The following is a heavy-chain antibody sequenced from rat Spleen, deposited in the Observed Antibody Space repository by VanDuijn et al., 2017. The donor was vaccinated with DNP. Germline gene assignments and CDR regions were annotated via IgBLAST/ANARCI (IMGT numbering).Heavy chain of an antibody. CDR3: AKGGYPYYFDY. CDR1: GFAFSDYY. J-gene: IGHJ2*01. Sequence: EVQLVESGGGLVQPGRSLNLSCAASGFAFSDYYMAWVRQAPKTGLEWVASISYDGSSTYYRDSVKGRFTISRDNAENTLFLQMTSLRSEDTATYYCAKGGYPYYFDYWGQGVMVTVSS. V-gene: IGHV5-22*01. D-gene: IGHD1-4*01. CDR2: ISYDGSST.